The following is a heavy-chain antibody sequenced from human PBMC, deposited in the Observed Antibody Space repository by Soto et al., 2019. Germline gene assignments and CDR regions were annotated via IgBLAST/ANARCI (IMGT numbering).Heavy chain of an antibody. CDR2: IIPIFGTA. CDR1: GGTFSSYA. D-gene: IGHD5-18*01. J-gene: IGHJ6*02. CDR3: AIVVGYSYYYGMDV. Sequence: ASVKVSCKASGGTFSSYAISWVRQAPGQGLEWMGGIIPIFGTANYAQKFQGRVTITADESTSTAYMELSSLRSEDTAVYYCAIVVGYSYYYGMDVWGQGTPVTVSS. V-gene: IGHV1-69*13.